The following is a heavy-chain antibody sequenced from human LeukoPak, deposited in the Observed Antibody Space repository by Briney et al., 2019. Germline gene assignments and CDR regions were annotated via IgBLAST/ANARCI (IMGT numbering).Heavy chain of an antibody. Sequence: GASVKVSCKASGHTFTSYYMHWVRQAPGQGLEWMGIINPSGGSTSYAQKFQGRVTMTRDMSTSTVYMELSSLRSEDTAVYYCARVTAAAGGGDNFDYWGQGTLVTVSS. D-gene: IGHD6-13*01. CDR2: INPSGGST. V-gene: IGHV1-46*01. CDR1: GHTFTSYY. CDR3: ARVTAAAGGGDNFDY. J-gene: IGHJ4*02.